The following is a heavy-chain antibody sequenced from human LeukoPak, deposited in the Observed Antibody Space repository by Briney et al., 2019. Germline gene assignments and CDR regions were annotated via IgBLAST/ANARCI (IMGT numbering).Heavy chain of an antibody. D-gene: IGHD6-13*01. V-gene: IGHV3-23*01. J-gene: IGHJ4*02. CDR2: ITGSGDTT. CDR1: GFTFSSYA. Sequence: GGSLRLSCAASGFTFSSYAMSWVRQAPGKGLEWVSVITGSGDTTFYADSVKGRFTISRDNSENTLYLQMNGLRAEDTALYYCAKDYSNIPAPANPLFDYWGQGTLVTVSS. CDR3: AKDYSNIPAPANPLFDY.